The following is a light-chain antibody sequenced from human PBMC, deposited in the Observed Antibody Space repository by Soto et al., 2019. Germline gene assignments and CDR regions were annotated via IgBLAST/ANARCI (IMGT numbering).Light chain of an antibody. CDR1: QSINSRY. Sequence: EIVLTQSPGILSLSPGERATLSCRASQSINSRYLAWYQQKPGQAPRLLIYGASSRATGIPDRFSGSGSGTDFTLTISRLEPEEFAVYYCQQFGSSPGFTFGPGTKVDIK. CDR2: GAS. J-gene: IGKJ3*01. V-gene: IGKV3-20*01. CDR3: QQFGSSPGFT.